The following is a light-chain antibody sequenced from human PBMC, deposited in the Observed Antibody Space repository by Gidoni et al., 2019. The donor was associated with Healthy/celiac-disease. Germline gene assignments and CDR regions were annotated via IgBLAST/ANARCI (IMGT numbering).Light chain of an antibody. CDR1: QSVSSSY. J-gene: IGKJ4*01. V-gene: IGKV3-20*01. CDR3: QQYGSSVPLT. Sequence: DIVLTQSPGTLSLSPGERATLSCRASQSVSSSYLAWYQQKPGQAPRLLIYGASSRATGIPDRFSGSGSGTDFTLTISRLEPEDFAVYYCQQYGSSVPLTFGGGTKVEIK. CDR2: GAS.